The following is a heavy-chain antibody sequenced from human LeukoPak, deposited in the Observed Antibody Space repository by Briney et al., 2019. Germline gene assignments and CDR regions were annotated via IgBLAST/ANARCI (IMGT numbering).Heavy chain of an antibody. Sequence: GGSLRLSCAASGFTFSSYGMHWARQAPGKGLEWVAVIWYDGSNKYYADSVKGRFTISRDNSKNTLYLQMNSLRAEDTAVYYCASTVLRFLEWSRESDYWGQGTLVTVSS. CDR3: ASTVLRFLEWSRESDY. CDR2: IWYDGSNK. J-gene: IGHJ4*02. V-gene: IGHV3-33*01. CDR1: GFTFSSYG. D-gene: IGHD3-3*01.